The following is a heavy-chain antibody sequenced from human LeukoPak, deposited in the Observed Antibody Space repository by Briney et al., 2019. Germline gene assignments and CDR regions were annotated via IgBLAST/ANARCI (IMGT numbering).Heavy chain of an antibody. CDR3: VRDRSGSYPYYFDF. D-gene: IGHD1-26*01. J-gene: IGHJ4*02. CDR2: ISSRSAYI. CDR1: GFTSSDYS. V-gene: IGHV3-21*01. Sequence: GGSLRLSCAASGFTSSDYSMNWVRQAPGQGLDWVSSISSRSAYISYADSVKGRFTIPRDNPKNSLFLEMKSLRAEDTAVYFCVRDRSGSYPYYFDFWGQGTLVTASS.